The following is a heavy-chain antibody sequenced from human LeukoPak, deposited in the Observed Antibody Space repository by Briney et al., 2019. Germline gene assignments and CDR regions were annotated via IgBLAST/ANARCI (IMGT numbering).Heavy chain of an antibody. CDR1: GGSISSYY. D-gene: IGHD3-16*02. CDR3: ARNLNDYVWGSYRWTYGMDV. CDR2: IYYSGST. V-gene: IGHV4-59*01. J-gene: IGHJ6*04. Sequence: SETLSLTCTVSGGSISSYYWSWLRQPPGKGLEWIGYIYYSGSTNYNPSLKSRVTISVDTSKNQFSLKLSSVTAADTAVYYCARNLNDYVWGSYRWTYGMDVWGKGTTVTVSS.